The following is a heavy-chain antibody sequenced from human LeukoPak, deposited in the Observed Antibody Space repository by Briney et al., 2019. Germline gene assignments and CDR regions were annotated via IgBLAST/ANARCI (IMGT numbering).Heavy chain of an antibody. CDR2: IWYDGSNK. CDR3: ARGFDY. J-gene: IGHJ4*02. D-gene: IGHD3-16*01. CDR1: GFTFSSYG. V-gene: IGHV3-33*03. Sequence: GRSLRLSCAASGFTFSSYGMHWVRQAPGKGLEWVAVIWYDGSNKYYADSVKGRFTISRDNAKNSLYLQMNSLRAEDTAVYYCARGFDYWGQGTLVTVSS.